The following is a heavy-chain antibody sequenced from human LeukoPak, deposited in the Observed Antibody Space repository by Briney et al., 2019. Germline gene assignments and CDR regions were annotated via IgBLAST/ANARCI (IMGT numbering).Heavy chain of an antibody. J-gene: IGHJ4*02. CDR3: ARDKYSGSYYVSDFDY. CDR1: GGTFSIYA. CDR2: IIPIFGTA. D-gene: IGHD1-26*01. V-gene: IGHV1-69*13. Sequence: SGTVSCKASGGTFSIYAISWVRQAPGQGLEWMGGIIPIFGTANYAQKFQGRVTITADESTSTAYMELSSLRSEDTAVYYCARDKYSGSYYVSDFDYWGQGTLVTVSS.